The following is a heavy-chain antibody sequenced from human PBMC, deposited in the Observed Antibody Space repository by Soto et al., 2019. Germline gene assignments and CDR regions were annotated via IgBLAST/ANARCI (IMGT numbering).Heavy chain of an antibody. CDR2: ISAYTGNT. CDR1: GYTFTSYG. J-gene: IGHJ5*02. Sequence: QVQLVQSGAEVKKPGASVKVSCRASGYTFTSYGISWVRQAPGQGLAWMGWISAYTGNTNYAQKLQGRVTRTTDTATSTAYIELRSLRSDDTAVYYCARGRRDYYDSSGYYTRDDWFDPWGQGTLVTVSS. D-gene: IGHD3-22*01. V-gene: IGHV1-18*04. CDR3: ARGRRDYYDSSGYYTRDDWFDP.